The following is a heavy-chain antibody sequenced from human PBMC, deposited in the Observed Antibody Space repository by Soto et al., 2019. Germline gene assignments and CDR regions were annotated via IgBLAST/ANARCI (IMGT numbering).Heavy chain of an antibody. CDR2: INHSGST. V-gene: IGHV4-34*01. CDR3: AREIYGSGRPPGY. D-gene: IGHD3-10*01. Sequence: SETLSLTCAVYGGSFSGYYWSWIRQPPGKGLEWIGEINHSGSTYYNPSLKSRVTISLDTSKDQFSLRLSSVTAADTAVYYCAREIYGSGRPPGYWGQGTLVTVSS. J-gene: IGHJ4*02. CDR1: GGSFSGYY.